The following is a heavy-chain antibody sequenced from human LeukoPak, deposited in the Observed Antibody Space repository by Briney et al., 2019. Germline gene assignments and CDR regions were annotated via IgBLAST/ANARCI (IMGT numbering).Heavy chain of an antibody. V-gene: IGHV3-23*01. Sequence: PGGSLRLSCAASGFTFSSYGMSWVRQAPGKGLEWVSAISGSGGSTYYADSVKGRFTISRDNAKNSLYLQMHSLRAEDTALYYCARDALVAARLGWFDPWGQGTLVTVSS. CDR1: GFTFSSYG. CDR3: ARDALVAARLGWFDP. D-gene: IGHD6-6*01. J-gene: IGHJ5*02. CDR2: ISGSGGST.